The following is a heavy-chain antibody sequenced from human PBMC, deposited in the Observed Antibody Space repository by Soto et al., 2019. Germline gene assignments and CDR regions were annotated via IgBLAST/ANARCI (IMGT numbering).Heavy chain of an antibody. V-gene: IGHV1-46*03. CDR1: GYTFTVYY. CDR2: SNPNGGST. CDR3: VREKRYGTLFDY. D-gene: IGHD4-17*01. Sequence: QVQLVQSGAEVKKPGASVKVSCKASGYTFTVYYIHWVRQAPGQGLEWMGASNPNGGSTSYAQKFQGRVSMTTDTSTSTVYMELRRLRSEETAVYYWVREKRYGTLFDYWGQGTLVTVSS. J-gene: IGHJ4*02.